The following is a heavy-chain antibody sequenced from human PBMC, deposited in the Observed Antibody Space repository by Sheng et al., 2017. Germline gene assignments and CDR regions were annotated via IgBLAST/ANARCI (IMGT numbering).Heavy chain of an antibody. J-gene: IGHJ6*02. CDR3: VRDRSSVFGYYYGMDV. Sequence: EVQLVESGGGLVQPGRSLRLSCAASGFTFDDYAMHWVRQAPGKGLEWVSGISWNSGTIEYADSVKGRFTISRDNAKNSLYLQMNSLRADDMALYHCVRDRSSVFGYYYGMDVWGQGTTVTVSS. D-gene: IGHD3-16*01. CDR2: ISWNSGTI. CDR1: GFTFDDYA. V-gene: IGHV3-9*03.